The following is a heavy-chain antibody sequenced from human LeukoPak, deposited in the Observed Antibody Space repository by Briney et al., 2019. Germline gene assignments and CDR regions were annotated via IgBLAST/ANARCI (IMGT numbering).Heavy chain of an antibody. CDR1: GGSFSGYY. Sequence: SETLSLTCAVYGGSFSGYYWSWIRQPPGKGLEWIGEINHSGSTNYNPSLKSRVTISVDTSKNQFSLKLSSVTAADTAVYYCAREGDSSSWYPFYFDYWGQGTLVTVSS. CDR2: INHSGST. D-gene: IGHD6-13*01. CDR3: AREGDSSSWYPFYFDY. J-gene: IGHJ4*02. V-gene: IGHV4-34*01.